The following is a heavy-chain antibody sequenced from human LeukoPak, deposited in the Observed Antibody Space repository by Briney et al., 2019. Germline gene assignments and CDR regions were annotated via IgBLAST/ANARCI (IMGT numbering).Heavy chain of an antibody. V-gene: IGHV1-8*01. CDR2: MNPNSGNT. CDR1: GYTFTSYD. J-gene: IGHJ6*03. D-gene: IGHD1-26*01. CDR3: ARSGGATAHYYYYMDV. Sequence: ASVKVSCEASGYTFTSYDINWVRRATGQGLEWMGWMNPNSGNTGYAQKFQGRVAMTRNTSISTAYMELSSLRSEDTAVYYCARSGGATAHYYYYMDVWGKGTTVTVSS.